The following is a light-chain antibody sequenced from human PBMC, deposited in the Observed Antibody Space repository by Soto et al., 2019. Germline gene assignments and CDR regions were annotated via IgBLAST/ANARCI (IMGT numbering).Light chain of an antibody. Sequence: EVVMTQSPAALSMSPGERATLSCRASQSVSSNLAWYQQKPGQAPRLLIYGASTMATGIPARFSGSGSGIDFTLTISRLQYEDFAVYYCQQYNNWPRTFGQGTRVEIK. CDR2: GAS. V-gene: IGKV3-15*01. J-gene: IGKJ1*01. CDR3: QQYNNWPRT. CDR1: QSVSSN.